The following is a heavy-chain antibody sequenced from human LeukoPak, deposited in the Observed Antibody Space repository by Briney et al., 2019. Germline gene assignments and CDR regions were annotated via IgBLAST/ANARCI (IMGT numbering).Heavy chain of an antibody. Sequence: GESLRLSCFASGFSVTSFDMYWVRQAAGRGLEWVSAVGTNDDTYYLGSVKGRFTISRENAKNSFSLQINNLRVEDTAVYYCTREWRGIASHYHGMDVWGQGTTVTVSS. CDR1: GFSVTSFD. J-gene: IGHJ6*02. D-gene: IGHD6-6*01. CDR2: VGTNDDT. CDR3: TREWRGIASHYHGMDV. V-gene: IGHV3-13*01.